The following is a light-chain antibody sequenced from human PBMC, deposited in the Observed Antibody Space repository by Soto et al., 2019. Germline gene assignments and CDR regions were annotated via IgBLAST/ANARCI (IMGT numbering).Light chain of an antibody. J-gene: IGKJ4*01. CDR2: AAS. CDR3: QQYGSPLT. Sequence: EVVLTQSPDTLSLPPVETATLSFMASQGIGFNYLAWYQQKFGQAPRLLIYAASRRATGIPDRFSGSGSGTDFTLTISRLETEDFAVYYCQQYGSPLTFGGGTKVDIK. CDR1: QGIGFNY. V-gene: IGKV3-20*01.